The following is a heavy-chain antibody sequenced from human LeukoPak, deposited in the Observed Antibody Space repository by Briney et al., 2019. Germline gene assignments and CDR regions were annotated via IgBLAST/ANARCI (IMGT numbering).Heavy chain of an antibody. V-gene: IGHV3-23*01. Sequence: GGSLRLSCAASGFIFSNYGMSWVRQAPGKGLEWVSGISARGESTYYTDSVKGRFTISRDNSKNTLYLQMNSLRAEDTGVYYCARVVGGAFDMWGQGTMVTVSS. D-gene: IGHD4-23*01. CDR3: ARVVGGAFDM. CDR2: ISARGEST. J-gene: IGHJ3*02. CDR1: GFIFSNYG.